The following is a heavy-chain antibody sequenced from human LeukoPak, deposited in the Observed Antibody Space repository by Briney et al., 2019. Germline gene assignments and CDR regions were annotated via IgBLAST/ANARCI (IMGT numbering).Heavy chain of an antibody. Sequence: SETLSLTCAVYAGSFSGYYWSWIRQPPGKGLEWIGAIHHSGSTNYNPSLESRVTISVDTSKNQFSLKLSSVTAADTAVYYCARKLWFGDFDYWGQGTLVTVSS. CDR1: AGSFSGYY. CDR3: ARKLWFGDFDY. CDR2: IHHSGST. V-gene: IGHV4-34*01. D-gene: IGHD3-10*01. J-gene: IGHJ4*02.